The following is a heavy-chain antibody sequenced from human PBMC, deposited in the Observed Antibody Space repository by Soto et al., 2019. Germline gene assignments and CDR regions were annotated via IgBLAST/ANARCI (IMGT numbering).Heavy chain of an antibody. CDR2: ISAYNGNT. V-gene: IGHV1-18*01. D-gene: IGHD2-2*01. J-gene: IGHJ5*02. CDR3: ARDPGIVVVPAPSRNNWFDP. Sequence: ASVKVSCKXSGYTFTSYGISWVRQAPGQGLEWMGWISAYNGNTNYAQKLQGRVTMTTDTSTSTAYMELRSLRSDDTAVYYCARDPGIVVVPAPSRNNWFDPWGQGTLVTVSS. CDR1: GYTFTSYG.